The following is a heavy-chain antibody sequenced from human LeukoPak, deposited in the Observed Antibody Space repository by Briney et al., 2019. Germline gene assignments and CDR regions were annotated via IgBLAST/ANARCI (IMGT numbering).Heavy chain of an antibody. CDR2: ISDSGGST. D-gene: IGHD3-10*01. V-gene: IGHV3-23*01. CDR1: GFTFSSYG. CDR3: AKGTSGTYHFDY. Sequence: PGGSLRLSCAVSGFTFSSYGMSWVRQAPGKGLEWVPGISDSGGSTCYADSVKGRFTISRDNSKNTLYLQMNSLRAEDTAVYYCAKGTSGTYHFDYWGQGTLVTVSS. J-gene: IGHJ4*02.